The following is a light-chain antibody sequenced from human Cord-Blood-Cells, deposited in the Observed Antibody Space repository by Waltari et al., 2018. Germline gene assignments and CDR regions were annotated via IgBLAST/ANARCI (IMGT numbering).Light chain of an antibody. V-gene: IGKV1-39*01. J-gene: IGKJ2*03. Sequence: DIQMTQSPSSLSASVGDRVTITCRASQSISSYLNWYQQNPGKAPKRLSYAASSLQSGVPSRFSGSGSWTDFTLTISSLQPEVFATYYCQQSYSTPYSFGQGTKLEIK. CDR1: QSISSY. CDR3: QQSYSTPYS. CDR2: AAS.